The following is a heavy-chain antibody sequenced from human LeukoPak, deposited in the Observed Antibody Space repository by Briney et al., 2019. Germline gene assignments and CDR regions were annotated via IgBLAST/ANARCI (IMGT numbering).Heavy chain of an antibody. CDR1: GFTFSTYS. CDR2: FSGSGTTI. D-gene: IGHD5-18*01. Sequence: GGSLRLSCTASGFTFSTYSMNWVRQAPGRGLEWVSYFSGSGTTISYADSVKGRFTISRDNAKNSLYLQMNSLRAEDTAVYYCARDGTPPQLWPQPPGYWGQGTLVTVSS. J-gene: IGHJ4*02. V-gene: IGHV3-48*01. CDR3: ARDGTPPQLWPQPPGY.